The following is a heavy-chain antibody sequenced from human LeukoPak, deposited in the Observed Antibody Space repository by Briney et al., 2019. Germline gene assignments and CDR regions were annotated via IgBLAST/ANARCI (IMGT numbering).Heavy chain of an antibody. CDR2: ISSSSSYI. D-gene: IGHD3-10*01. J-gene: IGHJ4*02. CDR1: GFTFSSYS. Sequence: GGSLRLSCAASGFTFSSYSMNWVRQAPGKGLEWVSSISSSSSYIYYADSVKGRFTISRDNAKNSLYLQMNSLRAEETAVYYCARGPAILWGLFDYWGQGTLVTVSS. CDR3: ARGPAILWGLFDY. V-gene: IGHV3-21*01.